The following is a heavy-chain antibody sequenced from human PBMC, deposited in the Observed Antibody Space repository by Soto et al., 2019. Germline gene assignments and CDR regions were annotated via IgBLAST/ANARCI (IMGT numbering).Heavy chain of an antibody. CDR1: GGTFSSYP. D-gene: IGHD5-18*01. Sequence: QVQLVQSGAEVKRPGSSVKVSCKASGGTFSSYPISWVRQAPGQGLEWMGGTNGNLGTGNYAQKFRGRLTITTDISTTTVYMEPSSLTSEDTAVYYCARRVSQGYFRYFDNWGQGTLVTLSS. CDR2: TNGNLGTG. J-gene: IGHJ4*02. V-gene: IGHV1-69*06. CDR3: ARRVSQGYFRYFDN.